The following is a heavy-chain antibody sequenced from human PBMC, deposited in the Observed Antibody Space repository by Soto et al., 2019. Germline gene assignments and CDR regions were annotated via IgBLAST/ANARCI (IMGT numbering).Heavy chain of an antibody. Sequence: SVKVSCKASGGTFSSYAISWVRQAPGQGLEWMGGIIPIFGTANYAQKFQGRVTITADESTSTAYMELSSLRSEDTAVYYCARPYCGGDCLDYYYYGMDVWGQGTTVTVSS. CDR3: ARPYCGGDCLDYYYYGMDV. D-gene: IGHD2-21*02. CDR2: IIPIFGTA. V-gene: IGHV1-69*13. J-gene: IGHJ6*02. CDR1: GGTFSSYA.